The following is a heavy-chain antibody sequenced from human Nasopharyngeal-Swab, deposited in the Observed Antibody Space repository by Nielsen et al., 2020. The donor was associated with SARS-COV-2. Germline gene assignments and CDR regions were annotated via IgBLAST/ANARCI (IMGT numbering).Heavy chain of an antibody. V-gene: IGHV3-74*01. CDR3: ARDIGGFGGY. Sequence: GESLPISCAASGFSFSSFWMHWVRQVPGEGLVWVSRIDTGGTRTDYAESVKGRFTISRDNAKNTLYLQMNNLRPEDTAVYYCARDIGGFGGYWGQGTLVTVSS. CDR1: GFSFSSFW. D-gene: IGHD4-23*01. CDR2: IDTGGTRT. J-gene: IGHJ4*01.